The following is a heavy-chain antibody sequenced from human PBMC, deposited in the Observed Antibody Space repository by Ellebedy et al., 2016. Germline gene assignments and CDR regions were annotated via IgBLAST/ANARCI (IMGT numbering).Heavy chain of an antibody. D-gene: IGHD6-19*01. CDR3: ASRIAVAGTGAFDI. J-gene: IGHJ3*02. Sequence: GGSLRLXXAASGFTFSDYYMSWIRQAPGKGLKWVSYISSSGSTIYYADSVKGRFTISRDNAKNSLYLQMNSLRAEDTAVYYCASRIAVAGTGAFDIWGQGTMVTVSS. V-gene: IGHV3-11*01. CDR1: GFTFSDYY. CDR2: ISSSGSTI.